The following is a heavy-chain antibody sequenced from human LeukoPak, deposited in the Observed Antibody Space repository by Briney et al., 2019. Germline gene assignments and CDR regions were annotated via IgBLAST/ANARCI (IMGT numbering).Heavy chain of an antibody. CDR2: IYPGDSDT. V-gene: IGHV5-51*01. CDR3: ARGNTVIYPDNWFDP. J-gene: IGHJ5*02. CDR1: GYSFTSYW. Sequence: PGESLKISCKGSGYSFTSYWIGWVRQMPGKGLEWMGIIYPGDSDTRYSPSFQGQVTISADKSISTAYLQWSSLKASDTAMYYCARGNTVIYPDNWFDPWGQGALVTVSS. D-gene: IGHD4-11*01.